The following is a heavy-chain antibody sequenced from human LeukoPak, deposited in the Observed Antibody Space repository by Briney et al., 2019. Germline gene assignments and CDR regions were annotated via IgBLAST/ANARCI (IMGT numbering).Heavy chain of an antibody. CDR1: GFTFSSYS. D-gene: IGHD2-15*01. CDR2: ISSSGSHI. Sequence: GGSLRLSCAASGFTFSSYSMNWVRQAPGKGLEWVSSISSSGSHIYYADSVKGRITISRDNAKNSVYLQMNSLRAEDTAVYYCAKDRYGRGVYFDYWGQGTLVTVSS. V-gene: IGHV3-21*01. CDR3: AKDRYGRGVYFDY. J-gene: IGHJ4*02.